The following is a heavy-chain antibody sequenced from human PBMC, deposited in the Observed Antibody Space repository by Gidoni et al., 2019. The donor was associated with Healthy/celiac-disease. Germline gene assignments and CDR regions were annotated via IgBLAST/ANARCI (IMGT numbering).Heavy chain of an antibody. CDR1: GFTFTSSA. CDR3: AAASVVVPSWAWFDP. J-gene: IGHJ5*02. D-gene: IGHD3-22*01. V-gene: IGHV1-58*01. Sequence: QMQLVQSGPEVKKPGTSVKVSCKASGFTFTSSAVQWVRQARGQRLEWIGWIVVGSGNTNYAQKFQERVTITRDISTSTAYMELSSLRSEDTAVYYCAAASVVVPSWAWFDPWGQGTLVTVSS. CDR2: IVVGSGNT.